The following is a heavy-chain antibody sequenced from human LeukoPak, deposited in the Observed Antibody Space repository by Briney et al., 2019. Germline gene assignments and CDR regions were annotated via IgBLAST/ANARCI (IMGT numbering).Heavy chain of an antibody. J-gene: IGHJ4*02. Sequence: PGGSLRLSCAASGFTFTNYWMSWVRQAPGKGLEWLANINPDGSDKYYVDSMKGRFAISRDNAKNSLYLQIDGLRDDDTAVYYCARHSDWSYDYWGQGTLVIVSS. V-gene: IGHV3-7*01. CDR1: GFTFTNYW. CDR3: ARHSDWSYDY. D-gene: IGHD1-7*01. CDR2: INPDGSDK.